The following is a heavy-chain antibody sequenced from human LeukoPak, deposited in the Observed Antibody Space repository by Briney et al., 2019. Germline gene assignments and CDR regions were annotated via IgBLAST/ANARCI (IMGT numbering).Heavy chain of an antibody. D-gene: IGHD3-3*01. CDR3: AREGSPIFGVVMLANWFDP. J-gene: IGHJ5*02. CDR2: IIAYNGNT. V-gene: IGHV1-18*01. Sequence: GASVKVSCKASGYTFTSYGISWVRQAPGQGLEWMGWIIAYNGNTNYAQKLQGRVTMTTDTSTSTAYMELRSLRSDDTAVYYCAREGSPIFGVVMLANWFDPWGQGTLVTVSS. CDR1: GYTFTSYG.